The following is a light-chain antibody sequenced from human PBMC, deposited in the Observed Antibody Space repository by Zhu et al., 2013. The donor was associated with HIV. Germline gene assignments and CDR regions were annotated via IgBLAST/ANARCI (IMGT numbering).Light chain of an antibody. Sequence: DIQMTQSPSTLSASVGDRVTITCRASQSISAWLAWYQQKPGRAPKLLIYQASILETGVPSRFTGRASGTEFTLTISGLQPDDFATYYCQHYHSFPWTFGQGTKVDI. V-gene: IGKV1-5*03. J-gene: IGKJ1*01. CDR1: QSISAW. CDR2: QAS. CDR3: QHYHSFPWT.